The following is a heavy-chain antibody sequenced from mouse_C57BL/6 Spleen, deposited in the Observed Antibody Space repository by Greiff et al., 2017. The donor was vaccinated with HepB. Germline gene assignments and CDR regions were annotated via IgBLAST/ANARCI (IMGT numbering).Heavy chain of an antibody. CDR1: GFTFTDYY. CDR3: ARDQIYYDYDGGAFDY. CDR2: IRNKANGYTT. V-gene: IGHV7-3*01. D-gene: IGHD2-4*01. J-gene: IGHJ2*01. Sequence: EVQGVESGGGLVQPGGSLSLSCAASGFTFTDYYMSWVRQPPGKALEWLGFIRNKANGYTTEYSASVKGRFTISRDNSQSILYLQMNALRAEDSATYYCARDQIYYDYDGGAFDYWGQGTTLTVSS.